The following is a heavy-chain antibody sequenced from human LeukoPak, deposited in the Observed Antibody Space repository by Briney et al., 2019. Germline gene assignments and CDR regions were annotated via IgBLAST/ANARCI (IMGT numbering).Heavy chain of an antibody. CDR3: AREAVYCSGGSCDDAFDI. CDR2: INPNSGGT. V-gene: IGHV1-2*06. Sequence: ASVKVSCKASGYTFTGYYMHWVRQAPGQGLEWMGRINPNSGGTNYAQKFQGRVTTTRDTSTSTAYMELSRLRSDDTAVYYCAREAVYCSGGSCDDAFDIWGQGTMVTVSS. D-gene: IGHD2-15*01. CDR1: GYTFTGYY. J-gene: IGHJ3*02.